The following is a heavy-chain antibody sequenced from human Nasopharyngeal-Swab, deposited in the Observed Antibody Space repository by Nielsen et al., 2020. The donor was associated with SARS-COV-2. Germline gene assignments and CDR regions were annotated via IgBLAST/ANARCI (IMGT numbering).Heavy chain of an antibody. J-gene: IGHJ3*02. D-gene: IGHD1-26*01. V-gene: IGHV3-11*04. Sequence: GESLKISCAASGFTFSDYYMSWIRQAPGKRLEWVSYISSSGSTIYYADSVKGRFTISRDNAKNSLYLQMNSLRAEDTAVYYCARAEEYSGSYPCSFDIWGQGTMVTVSS. CDR2: ISSSGSTI. CDR3: ARAEEYSGSYPCSFDI. CDR1: GFTFSDYY.